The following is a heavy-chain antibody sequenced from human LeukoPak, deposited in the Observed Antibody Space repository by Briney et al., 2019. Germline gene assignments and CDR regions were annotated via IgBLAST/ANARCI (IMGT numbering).Heavy chain of an antibody. D-gene: IGHD5-18*01. J-gene: IGHJ4*02. V-gene: IGHV3-9*01. CDR1: GFTFDDYG. CDR3: AKDYTAMVLGVDY. CDR2: ISWNSGSI. Sequence: PGRSLRLSCAASGFTFDDYGMHWVRQAPGKGLEWVSGISWNSGSIGYADSVKGRFTISRDNAKNSLYLQMNSLRPEDTALYYCAKDYTAMVLGVDYWAREPWSPSPQ.